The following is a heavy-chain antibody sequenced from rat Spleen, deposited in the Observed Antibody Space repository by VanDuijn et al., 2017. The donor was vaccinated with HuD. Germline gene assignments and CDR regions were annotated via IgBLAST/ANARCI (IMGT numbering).Heavy chain of an antibody. J-gene: IGHJ2*01. CDR1: EFSLTGNN. CDR3: ARIPYYYSGRDY. CDR2: MRYDGDT. Sequence: QVQLKESGPGLVQPSQTLSLTCTVSEFSLTGNNIHWVRQPPGKGLEWMGRMRYDGDTSYNSALKSRLSISRDTSKSQVFLKMNSLQAEDTAMYFCARIPYYYSGRDYWGQGVMVTVSS. D-gene: IGHD1-1*01. V-gene: IGHV2S30*01.